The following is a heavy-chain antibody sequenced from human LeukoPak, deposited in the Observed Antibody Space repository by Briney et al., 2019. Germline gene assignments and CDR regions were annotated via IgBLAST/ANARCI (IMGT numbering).Heavy chain of an antibody. CDR2: IYHSGST. V-gene: IGHV4-4*02. J-gene: IGHJ1*01. CDR1: GDSLSSSNW. Sequence: SGTLSLTCAVSGDSLSSSNWWSWVRQPPGKGLEWIGQIYHSGSTNYNPSLESRVTVSVDKSKNQFSLKLSSVTAADTAVYYCARVDYFDSSGYYLPIPFGHFQHWGQGTLVTVSS. D-gene: IGHD3-22*01. CDR3: ARVDYFDSSGYYLPIPFGHFQH.